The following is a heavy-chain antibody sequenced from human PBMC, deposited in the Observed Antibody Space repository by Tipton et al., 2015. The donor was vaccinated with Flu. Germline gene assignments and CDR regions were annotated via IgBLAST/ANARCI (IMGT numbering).Heavy chain of an antibody. V-gene: IGHV3-23*01. CDR3: SRDHDRSPTAGNKELFDI. CDR2: ISGSDADT. D-gene: IGHD1-7*01. J-gene: IGHJ3*02. CDR1: GFTFKDYA. Sequence: SLRLSCVLSGFTFKDYAMSWVRQAPGKGMEWVSGISGSDADTYYADSVKGRFTLSGDSSRNTVYLQMNSLRAEDTAVYYCSRDHDRSPTAGNKELFDIWGQGTTVTVSS.